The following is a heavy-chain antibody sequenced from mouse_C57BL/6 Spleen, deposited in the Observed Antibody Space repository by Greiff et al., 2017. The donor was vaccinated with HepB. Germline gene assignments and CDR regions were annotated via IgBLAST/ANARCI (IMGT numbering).Heavy chain of an antibody. CDR1: GYTFTSYW. J-gene: IGHJ2*01. Sequence: QVQLQQPGAELVRPGSSVKLSCKASGYTFTSYWMHWVKQRPIQGLEWIGNIDPSDSETHYNQKFKDKATLTVDKSSSTAYMQLSSLTSEDSAVYYCARWRGNYEGFYYFDYWGQGTTLTVSS. D-gene: IGHD2-1*01. V-gene: IGHV1-52*01. CDR2: IDPSDSET. CDR3: ARWRGNYEGFYYFDY.